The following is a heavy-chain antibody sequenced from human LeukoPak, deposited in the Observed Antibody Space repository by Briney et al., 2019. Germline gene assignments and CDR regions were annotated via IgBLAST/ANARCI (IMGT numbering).Heavy chain of an antibody. CDR3: ATGSMTPRYYYYFYIDV. CDR2: IYYSGDT. D-gene: IGHD1-14*01. V-gene: IGHV4-39*01. CDR1: GGSINSTRYY. Sequence: SETLPLTCTVSGGSINSTRYYWGWIRQPPGKGLEWIGSIYYSGDTHYNPSLRSRVTISVDTSKNQFSLKMNSMTAADTSVYYCATGSMTPRYYYYFYIDVSGKGTTVTVSS. J-gene: IGHJ6*03.